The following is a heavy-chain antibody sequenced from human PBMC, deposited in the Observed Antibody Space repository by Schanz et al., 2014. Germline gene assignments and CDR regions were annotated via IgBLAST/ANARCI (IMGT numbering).Heavy chain of an antibody. CDR3: ARRVRYSLGVDA. CDR1: GFTFSSYV. CDR2: ISSSGHRT. Sequence: EVQVVESGGGFVQPGGSLRLSCAASGFTFSSYVMNWVRQAPGRGLEWVSFISSSGHRTSYADSVKGRFTISRDNTKITLYPQMNRLRDEYTAMYYCARRVRYSLGVDAWGQGATVTVSS. V-gene: IGHV3-23*04. J-gene: IGHJ6*02.